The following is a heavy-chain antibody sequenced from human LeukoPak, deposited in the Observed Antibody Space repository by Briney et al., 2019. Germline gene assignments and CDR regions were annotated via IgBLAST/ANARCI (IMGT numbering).Heavy chain of an antibody. J-gene: IGHJ3*02. V-gene: IGHV4-39*01. CDR1: GGSISSSSYY. CDR2: IYYSGST. CDR3: ASFMSPHDAFDI. Sequence: SETLSLTCTVSGGSISSSSYYWGWIRQPPGKGLEWIGSIYYSGSTYYNPSLKSRVTISVDTSKNQFSLKLSSVTAADTAVYYCASFMSPHDAFDIWGQGTMVTVSS.